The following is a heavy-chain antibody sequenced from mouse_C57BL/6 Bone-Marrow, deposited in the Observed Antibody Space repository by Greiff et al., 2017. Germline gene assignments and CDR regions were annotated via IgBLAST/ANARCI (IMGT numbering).Heavy chain of an antibody. Sequence: EVQLQQSGPELVKPGASVQISCKASGYTFTDYYLNWVKQSHGKSLEWIGDINPNHGGTSYNQKFTGKDTLTVDKSSSTAYMELRSLTSEDSAVDYCALYDGSFDYWGQGTTLTVSS. CDR1: GYTFTDYY. CDR3: ALYDGSFDY. D-gene: IGHD2-3*01. V-gene: IGHV1-26*01. CDR2: INPNHGGT. J-gene: IGHJ2*01.